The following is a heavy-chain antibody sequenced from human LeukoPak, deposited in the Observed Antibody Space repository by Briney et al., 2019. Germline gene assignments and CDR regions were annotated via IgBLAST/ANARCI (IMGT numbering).Heavy chain of an antibody. CDR3: AKHMGSSSAYYFPD. J-gene: IGHJ4*02. V-gene: IGHV3-23*01. CDR2: IRSSGGST. Sequence: PGGSLTLSCAASGFTFNSYAMSWVRHAPGKGLEWVSTIRSSGGSTYYADSVKGRLTISRDNSKYTLHAQMNSLRAEDTAVYYCAKHMGSSSAYYFPDWGQGTLVTASS. D-gene: IGHD3-22*01. CDR1: GFTFNSYA.